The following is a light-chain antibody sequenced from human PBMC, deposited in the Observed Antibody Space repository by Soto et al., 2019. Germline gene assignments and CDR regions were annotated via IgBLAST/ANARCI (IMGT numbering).Light chain of an antibody. CDR1: SSNIGNNY. J-gene: IGLJ2*01. Sequence: SVLTQPPSASGTPGQRVTISCSGSSSNIGNNYVYWYQHLPGTAPKLLIYSNNQRPSGVPDRFSASKSGSSASLAISGLRSEDEADYYCAAWDDSLNMVFGGGTKVTVL. V-gene: IGLV1-47*02. CDR3: AAWDDSLNMV. CDR2: SNN.